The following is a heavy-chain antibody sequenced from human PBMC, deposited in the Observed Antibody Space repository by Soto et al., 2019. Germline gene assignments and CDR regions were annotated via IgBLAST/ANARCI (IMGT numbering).Heavy chain of an antibody. CDR2: INEDGSEK. V-gene: IGHV3-7*03. D-gene: IGHD3-16*01. J-gene: IGHJ4*02. CDR1: GFTFSSSW. Sequence: EVQLVESGGGLVQPGGSLRLSCAASGFTFSSSWLTWVRQAPGKGLEWMANINEDGSEKYYVDSVKGRFTISRDNARNSLYLQMNSLRGDDTAVYYCARHRNLGGGWGQGTLVTVSS. CDR3: ARHRNLGGG.